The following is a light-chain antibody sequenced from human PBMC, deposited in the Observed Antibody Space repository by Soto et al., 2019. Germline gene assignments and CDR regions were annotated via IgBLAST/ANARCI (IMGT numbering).Light chain of an antibody. CDR1: QTMSSW. J-gene: IGKJ1*01. Sequence: DIQMTQSPSSLSAFVGGRVTITCRASQTMSSWLDWYQQKPGKAPKLLIYKASTLESGVPSRFSGSGSGTEFTLTISSLQPDDFATYYCQHYYSYPPAFGQGTKVDI. V-gene: IGKV1-5*03. CDR2: KAS. CDR3: QHYYSYPPA.